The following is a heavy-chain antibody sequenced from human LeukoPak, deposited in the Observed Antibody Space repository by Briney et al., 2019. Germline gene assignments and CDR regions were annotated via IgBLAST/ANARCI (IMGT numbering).Heavy chain of an antibody. V-gene: IGHV1-69*06. CDR1: GGTFSSYA. CDR2: IIPIFGTA. CDR3: ARAGTTGTTYYGMDV. J-gene: IGHJ6*04. Sequence: SVTVSCKASGGTFSSYAISWVRPAPGQGLEWMGGIIPIFGTANYAQKFQGRVTITADKSTRTAYMELSSLRSEDTAVYYCARAGTTGTTYYGMDVWGKGTTVTVSS. D-gene: IGHD1-1*01.